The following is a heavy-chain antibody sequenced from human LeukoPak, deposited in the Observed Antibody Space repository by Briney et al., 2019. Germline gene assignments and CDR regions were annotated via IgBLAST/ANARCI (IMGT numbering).Heavy chain of an antibody. CDR2: INHSGST. D-gene: IGHD4-23*01. V-gene: IGHV4-34*01. Sequence: PSETLSLTCAVYGGSFSGYYWSWIRQPPGKGLEWIGEINHSGSTNYNPSLKSRVTISVDTSKNQFSLKLSSVTAADTAVYYCVRVDNGGSYFDYWGQGTLVTVSS. CDR1: GGSFSGYY. J-gene: IGHJ4*02. CDR3: VRVDNGGSYFDY.